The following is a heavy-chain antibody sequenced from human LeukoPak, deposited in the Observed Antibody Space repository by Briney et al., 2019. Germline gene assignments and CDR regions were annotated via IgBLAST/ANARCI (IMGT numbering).Heavy chain of an antibody. V-gene: IGHV4-39*01. D-gene: IGHD4-11*01. J-gene: IGHJ4*02. Sequence: SETLSLTCTVSGGSISSSSYYWCWIRQPPGKGLEWIGSIYYSGRPYYNPSLKSRVTISVDTSKNQFSLKLSSVTAADTAVYYCARLDWRVTTLDYWGQGTLVAVSS. CDR2: IYYSGRP. CDR3: ARLDWRVTTLDY. CDR1: GGSISSSSYY.